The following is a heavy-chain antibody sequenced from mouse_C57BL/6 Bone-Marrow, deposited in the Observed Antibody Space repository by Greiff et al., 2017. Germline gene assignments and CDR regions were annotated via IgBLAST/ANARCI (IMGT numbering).Heavy chain of an antibody. CDR1: GYTFTSYW. CDR2: IYPSDSET. V-gene: IGHV1-61*01. Sequence: VQLQQPGAELVRPGSSVKLSCKASGYTFTSYWMDWVKQRPGQGLEWIGNIYPSDSETHYNQKFKDKATLTVDKSSSTAYMQLSSLTSEDSAVYYCASWGLNWYFDVWGTGTTVTVSS. CDR3: ASWGLNWYFDV. D-gene: IGHD4-1*01. J-gene: IGHJ1*03.